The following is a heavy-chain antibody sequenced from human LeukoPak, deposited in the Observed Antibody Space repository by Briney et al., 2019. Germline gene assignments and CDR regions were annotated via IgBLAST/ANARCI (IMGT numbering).Heavy chain of an antibody. CDR2: ISSSSSTI. V-gene: IGHV3-48*01. J-gene: IGHJ4*02. D-gene: IGHD5-18*01. CDR1: GFTFSSYS. Sequence: PGGSLRLSCAASGFTFSSYSMNWVRQAPGKGLEWVSDISSSSSTIYYADSVKGRFTISRDNAKNSLYLEMNSLRAEDTAVYYCARIWDTAILSLDYWGQGTLVTVSS. CDR3: ARIWDTAILSLDY.